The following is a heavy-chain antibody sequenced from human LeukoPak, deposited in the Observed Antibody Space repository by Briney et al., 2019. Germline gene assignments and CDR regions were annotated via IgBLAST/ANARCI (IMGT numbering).Heavy chain of an antibody. CDR1: GGSISNYY. Sequence: PSETLSLTCTVSGGSISNYYWTWIRQPPGKGLEWVGYIYYSGNTYYNASLKSRLTISLNTSNNQFSLKLSSVTAADTAVYYCARTGGGFGSRLASVARGVFDYWGQGTLVTVSS. D-gene: IGHD3-10*01. CDR3: ARTGGGFGSRLASVARGVFDY. V-gene: IGHV4-59*12. J-gene: IGHJ4*02. CDR2: IYYSGNT.